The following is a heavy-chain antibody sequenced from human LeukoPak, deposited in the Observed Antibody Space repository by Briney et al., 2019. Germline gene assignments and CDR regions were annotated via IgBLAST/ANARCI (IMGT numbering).Heavy chain of an antibody. CDR1: GYTFTSYG. J-gene: IGHJ5*02. CDR3: ARDPGYCSGGSCLPNWFDP. D-gene: IGHD2-15*01. CDR2: INTYNGNT. V-gene: IGHV1-18*01. Sequence: ASVKVSCKASGYTFTSYGITWVRQAPGQGLAWMGWINTYNGNTNYAQKLQGRVTMTTDTSTSTAYMELRSLRSDDTAVYYCARDPGYCSGGSCLPNWFDPWGQGTLVTVSS.